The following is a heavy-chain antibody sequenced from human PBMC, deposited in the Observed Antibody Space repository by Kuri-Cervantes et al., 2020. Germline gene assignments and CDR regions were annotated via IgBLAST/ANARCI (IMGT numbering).Heavy chain of an antibody. CDR1: GGSISSGSYY. Sequence: SETLSLTCTVSGGSISSGSYYWSWIRQPAGKGLEWIGRIYTSGSTNYNPSLKSRVTISVDTSKNQFSLKLSSVTAADTAVYYCARQVAPLSWSDSWGPGIQVTVSS. J-gene: IGHJ5*01. V-gene: IGHV4-61*02. D-gene: IGHD1-14*01. CDR3: ARQVAPLSWSDS. CDR2: IYTSGST.